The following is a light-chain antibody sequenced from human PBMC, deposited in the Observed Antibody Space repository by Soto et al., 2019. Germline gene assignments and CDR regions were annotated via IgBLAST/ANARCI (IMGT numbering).Light chain of an antibody. Sequence: VVMTQSPLSLPVTVGQPASISCRSSQSLVKSDGNTYLNWFQQRPGQSPRHLIYGVSNRASGVPDRFSGSGSGTDFTLTISRVEAEDVGIYYCLQGTHWPPTFGQGTKLEI. V-gene: IGKV2-30*01. CDR3: LQGTHWPPT. CDR1: QSLVKSDGNTY. CDR2: GVS. J-gene: IGKJ2*01.